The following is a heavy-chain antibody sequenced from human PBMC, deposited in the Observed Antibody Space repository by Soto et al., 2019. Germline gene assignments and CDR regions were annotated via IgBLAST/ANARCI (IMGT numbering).Heavy chain of an antibody. J-gene: IGHJ6*02. CDR1: GFTFSSYS. CDR3: ARDFKKGAARPGRPSTQRPGYYYGMDV. V-gene: IGHV3-21*01. D-gene: IGHD6-6*01. CDR2: ISSSSYI. Sequence: GGSLRLSCAASGFTFSSYSMNWVRQAPGKGLEWVSSISSSSYIYYADSVKGRFTISRDNAKNSLYLQMNSLRAEDTAVYYCARDFKKGAARPGRPSTQRPGYYYGMDVWGQGTTVTVSS.